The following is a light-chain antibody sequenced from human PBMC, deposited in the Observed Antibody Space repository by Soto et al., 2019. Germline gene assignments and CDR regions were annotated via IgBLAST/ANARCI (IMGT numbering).Light chain of an antibody. J-gene: IGKJ2*01. V-gene: IGKV1-39*01. CDR1: QNVWTY. CDR2: GAS. CDR3: QQSFYIPRT. Sequence: DIKMTQSPSSRSASVGDRVTITCRASQNVWTYVSWYQQKPGKAPRLLIVGASDLEDGVPARFSGAGSGTDFSLTISSRQPEDFATYFCQQSFYIPRTFGQGTKVDIK.